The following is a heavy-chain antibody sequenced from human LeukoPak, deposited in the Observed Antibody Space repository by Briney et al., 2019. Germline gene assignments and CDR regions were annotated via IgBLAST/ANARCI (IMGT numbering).Heavy chain of an antibody. CDR1: GGSISSSSYY. Sequence: SETLSLTCTVSGGSISSSSYYWGWIRQPPGKGLEWIGSIYYSGSTYYNPSLKSRVTISVDTSKDQFSLKLSSVTAADTAVYYCARHLRQLGAFDYWGQGTLVTVSS. CDR2: IYYSGST. D-gene: IGHD6-6*01. CDR3: ARHLRQLGAFDY. J-gene: IGHJ4*02. V-gene: IGHV4-39*01.